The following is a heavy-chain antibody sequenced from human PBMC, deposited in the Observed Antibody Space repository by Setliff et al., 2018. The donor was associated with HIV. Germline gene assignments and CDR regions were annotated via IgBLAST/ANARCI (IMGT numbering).Heavy chain of an antibody. V-gene: IGHV5-51*01. CDR1: GYIFGLYW. Sequence: PGESLKISCKGSGYIFGLYWIAWVRQMPGKGLEWMGIIYPGDSEARYSPSFQGQVTISADKSISTAYLRWSSVTTSDSAMYFCVRPKPYGSGAGSFEIWGQGTMVTVSS. D-gene: IGHD3-10*01. CDR2: IYPGDSEA. J-gene: IGHJ3*02. CDR3: VRPKPYGSGAGSFEI.